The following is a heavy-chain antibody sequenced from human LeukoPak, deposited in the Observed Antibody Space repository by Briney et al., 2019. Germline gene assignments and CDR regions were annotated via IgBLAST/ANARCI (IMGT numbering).Heavy chain of an antibody. J-gene: IGHJ4*02. V-gene: IGHV1-69*04. CDR2: IIPILGIA. D-gene: IGHD6-6*01. CDR1: GYTFTSYA. CDR3: AREPPYSSSPIDY. Sequence: SVKVSCKASGYTFTSYAISWVRQAPGQGLEWMGRIIPILGIANYAQKFQGRVTITADKSTSTAYMELSSLRSEDTAVYYCAREPPYSSSPIDYWGQGTLVTVSS.